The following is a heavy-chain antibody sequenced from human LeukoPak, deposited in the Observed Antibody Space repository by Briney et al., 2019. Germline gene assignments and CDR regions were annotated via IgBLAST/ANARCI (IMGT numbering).Heavy chain of an antibody. CDR1: GFTFSSYW. CDR2: IKHDGSEK. Sequence: GGSLRHSCAASGFTFSSYWMSWVRQAPGKGLEWVANIKHDGSEKYYVDSVKGRVTISRDNAKKSLYLQMNSLRAEDTAVYYCARAYYDFWSGSRGYWGQGTLVTVSS. CDR3: ARAYYDFWSGSRGY. J-gene: IGHJ4*02. D-gene: IGHD3-3*01. V-gene: IGHV3-7*01.